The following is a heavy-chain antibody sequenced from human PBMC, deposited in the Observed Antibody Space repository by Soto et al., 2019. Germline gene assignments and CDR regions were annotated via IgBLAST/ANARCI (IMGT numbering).Heavy chain of an antibody. Sequence: PSETLSLTCGVSESSINSNDYWLWIRQPPGKGLEWIGAIHHSVTTYYTPSLKSRVTISMDTSKNHFSLRLTSVTAADTAIYYCARGLYGGNFDYLGQGTPVAVCS. J-gene: IGHJ4*02. CDR3: ARGLYGGNFDY. D-gene: IGHD4-17*01. V-gene: IGHV4-38-2*01. CDR1: ESSINSNDY. CDR2: IHHSVTT.